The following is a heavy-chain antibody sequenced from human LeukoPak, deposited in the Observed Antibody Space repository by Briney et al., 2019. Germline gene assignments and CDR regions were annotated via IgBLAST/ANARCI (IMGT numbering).Heavy chain of an antibody. J-gene: IGHJ3*02. CDR3: ATGPAFDI. Sequence: GGSLRLSCAASGFTFNSYAMSWVRQAPGKGLEWVSAVSGSGGRTYYADSVKGRFTISRHNSKNTLYLQMNSLRAEDTAVYYCATGPAFDIWGQGTMVTVSS. CDR2: VSGSGGRT. CDR1: GFTFNSYA. V-gene: IGHV3-23*01.